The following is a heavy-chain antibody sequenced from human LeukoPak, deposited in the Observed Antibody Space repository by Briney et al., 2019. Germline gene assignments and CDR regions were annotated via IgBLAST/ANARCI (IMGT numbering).Heavy chain of an antibody. CDR2: IYYSGST. CDR1: GGSISSSSYY. J-gene: IGHJ4*02. CDR3: ARAELRYCSGGSCYPRYYFDY. D-gene: IGHD2-15*01. V-gene: IGHV4-39*07. Sequence: PSETLSLTCTVSGGSISSSSYYWGWIRQPPGKGLECIGSIYYSGSTYYNPSLKSRVTISVDTSKNEFSLKLSSVTAADTAVYYCARAELRYCSGGSCYPRYYFDYWGQGTLVTVSS.